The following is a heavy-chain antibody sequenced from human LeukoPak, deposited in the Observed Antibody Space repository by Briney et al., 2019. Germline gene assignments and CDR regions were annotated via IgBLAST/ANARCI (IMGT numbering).Heavy chain of an antibody. CDR3: ARVEAGTGYYYYGMDV. D-gene: IGHD6-13*01. CDR2: ISSSGSTI. V-gene: IGHV3-48*03. Sequence: GGSLRLSCAASGFTFSSYAMSWVRQAPGKGLEWVSYISSSGSTIYYADSVKGRFTISRDNAKNSLYLQMNSLRAEDTAVYYCARVEAGTGYYYYGMDVWGQGTTVTVSS. CDR1: GFTFSSYA. J-gene: IGHJ6*02.